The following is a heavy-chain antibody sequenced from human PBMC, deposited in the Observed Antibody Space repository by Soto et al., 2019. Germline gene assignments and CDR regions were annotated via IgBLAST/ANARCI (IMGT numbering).Heavy chain of an antibody. CDR1: GLTFSSYD. Sequence: QPGGSLRLSCAASGLTFSSYDMHWVRQATGKGLEWVSAIGTAGDTYYPGSVKGRFTISRENAKNSLYLQMNSLRAGDTAVYYCFARQPDSSGYRDYWGQGTLVTVSS. D-gene: IGHD3-22*01. J-gene: IGHJ4*02. V-gene: IGHV3-13*01. CDR2: IGTAGDT. CDR3: FARQPDSSGYRDY.